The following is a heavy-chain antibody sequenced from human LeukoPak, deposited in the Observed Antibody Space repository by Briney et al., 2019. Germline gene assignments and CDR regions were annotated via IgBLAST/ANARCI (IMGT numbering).Heavy chain of an antibody. D-gene: IGHD3-22*01. V-gene: IGHV1-2*02. CDR3: ARGIYYDSSGYPDD. CDR2: IKPNSGGT. Sequence: ASVKVSCKASGYTFTGYYMHWVRQAPGQGLEWMGWIKPNSGGTNYAQKFQGRVTMTRDTSISTAYMELSRLRSDDTAVYYCARGIYYDSSGYPDDWGQGTLVTVSS. CDR1: GYTFTGYY. J-gene: IGHJ4*02.